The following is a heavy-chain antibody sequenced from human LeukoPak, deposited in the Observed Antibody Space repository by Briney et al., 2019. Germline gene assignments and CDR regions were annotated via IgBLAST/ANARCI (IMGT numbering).Heavy chain of an antibody. V-gene: IGHV4-39*01. CDR3: ARVGHLAAAGTYDY. CDR1: GGSISSSNYY. J-gene: IGHJ4*02. CDR2: IYYSGST. D-gene: IGHD6-13*01. Sequence: SETLSLTCSVSGGSISSSNYYWGWIRQPPGKGLEWIGSIYYSGSTYYNPSLKSRVTISFDTSKNQFSLKLSSVTAADTAVYYCARVGHLAAAGTYDYWGQGTLVTASS.